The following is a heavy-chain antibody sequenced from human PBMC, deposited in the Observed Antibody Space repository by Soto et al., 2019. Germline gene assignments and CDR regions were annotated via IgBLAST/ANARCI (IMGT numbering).Heavy chain of an antibody. CDR1: GFTFSSYS. J-gene: IGHJ4*02. CDR3: ARAPRGMDY. V-gene: IGHV3-48*02. Sequence: EVQLVESGGGLVQPGGSLRLSCAASGFTFSSYSMNWVRQAPGKGLEWVSYISSSSSTIYYADSVKGRFTISRDNAKNSLYLQMNSLSDEDTAVYYCARAPRGMDYWGQGTLVTVSS. CDR2: ISSSSSTI.